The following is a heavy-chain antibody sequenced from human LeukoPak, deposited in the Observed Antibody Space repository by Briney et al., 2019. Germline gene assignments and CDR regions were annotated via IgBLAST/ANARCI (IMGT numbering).Heavy chain of an antibody. D-gene: IGHD5-24*01. J-gene: IGHJ3*02. V-gene: IGHV1-46*01. CDR3: ARIRDGYNDAYDI. CDR2: INPGGDNT. CDR1: GYTFTDYY. Sequence: GASVKVSCKASGYTFTDYYLHWLRQAPGQGLEWMGLINPGGDNTDYAQNFQGRVTMTRDTSTSTVYMGLSSLRPEDTAVYYCARIRDGYNDAYDIWGQGTMVTVSS.